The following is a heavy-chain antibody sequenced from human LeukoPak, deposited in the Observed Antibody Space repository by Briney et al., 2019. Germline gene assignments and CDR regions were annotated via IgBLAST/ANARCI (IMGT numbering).Heavy chain of an antibody. V-gene: IGHV1-24*01. D-gene: IGHD3-3*01. CDR2: FDPEDGET. Sequence: ASVKVSCKVSGYTLTELSMHWVRQAPGKGLEWMGGFDPEDGETIYAQKFQGRVTMTEDTSTDTAYMELSSLRSEDTAVYFCARVRNDYWSGQDFFDYWGQGTLVTVSS. J-gene: IGHJ4*02. CDR3: ARVRNDYWSGQDFFDY. CDR1: GYTLTELS.